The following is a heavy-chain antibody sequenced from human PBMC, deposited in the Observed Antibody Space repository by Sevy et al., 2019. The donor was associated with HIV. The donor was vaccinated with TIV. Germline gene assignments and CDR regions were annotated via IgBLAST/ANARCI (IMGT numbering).Heavy chain of an antibody. Sequence: WGSLRLSCAASGFSFSYYPMHWVRQAPGKGLEWVALISYDGVNQYYAASVKGRFTVSRDNSKNTLYLQMNSLRAEDTAVYYCAKADSSGFEVDGDYYYYYGMDVWGQGTTVTVSS. V-gene: IGHV3-30*01. CDR1: GFSFSYYP. J-gene: IGHJ6*02. CDR2: ISYDGVNQ. D-gene: IGHD6-19*01. CDR3: AKADSSGFEVDGDYYYYYGMDV.